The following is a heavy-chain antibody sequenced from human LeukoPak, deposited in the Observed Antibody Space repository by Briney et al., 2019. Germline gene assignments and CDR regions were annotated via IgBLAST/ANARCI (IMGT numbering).Heavy chain of an antibody. CDR2: IYYSGST. CDR3: ARLRIAAAGDLYFDY. Sequence: PAETLSLTCTVSGRSISSYYWSWIRHPPGKGLERIGYIYYSGSTNYNPSLKSRVTISVDTSKNQFSLKLSSVTAAATAVYYCARLRIAAAGDLYFDYWGQGTLVTVSS. V-gene: IGHV4-59*08. CDR1: GRSISSYY. J-gene: IGHJ4*02. D-gene: IGHD6-13*01.